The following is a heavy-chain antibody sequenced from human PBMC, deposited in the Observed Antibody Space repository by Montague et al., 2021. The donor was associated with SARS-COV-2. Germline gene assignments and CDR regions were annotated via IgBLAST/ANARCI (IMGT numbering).Heavy chain of an antibody. CDR3: ARHYGATLPVVY. V-gene: IGHV4-59*08. CDR2: ISDSGST. J-gene: IGHJ4*02. Sequence: SETLSLTCTVSGGSISSFYWSWFRQPPGKGLEWIGYISDSGSTNYNPSLTSRVTLSVDTSKNQFSLTVNSATAADTAVYYCARHYGATLPVVYWGQGTLVTVSS. D-gene: IGHD4-17*01. CDR1: GGSISSFY.